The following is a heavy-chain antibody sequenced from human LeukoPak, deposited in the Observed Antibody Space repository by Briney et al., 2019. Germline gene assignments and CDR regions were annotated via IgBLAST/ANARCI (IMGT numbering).Heavy chain of an antibody. CDR2: IYYSGRN. V-gene: IGHV4-39*01. Sequence: SETLSLTCTVSGGSISSSSYYWGWVRQPPGKGMEGVGSIYYSGRNYDNTSRKSRVTISVDTSKNQFSLKLSSVTAADTAVYYCARRSSSWYEGRFDPWGQGTLVTVSS. J-gene: IGHJ5*02. CDR3: ARRSSSWYEGRFDP. D-gene: IGHD6-13*01. CDR1: GGSISSSSYY.